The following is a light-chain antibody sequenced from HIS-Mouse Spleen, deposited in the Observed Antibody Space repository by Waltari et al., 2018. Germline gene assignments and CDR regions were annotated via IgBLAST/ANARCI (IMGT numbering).Light chain of an antibody. J-gene: IGLJ3*02. V-gene: IGLV2-23*01. Sequence: QSALTQPASVSGSPGQSITISCTGTSSAVGSYNLVSLYQQHPGKAPKLMIYEGSKRPSGVSNRFSGSKSGNTASLTISGLQAEDEADYYCCSYAGSSTYWVFGGGTKLTVL. CDR1: SSAVGSYNL. CDR2: EGS. CDR3: CSYAGSSTYWV.